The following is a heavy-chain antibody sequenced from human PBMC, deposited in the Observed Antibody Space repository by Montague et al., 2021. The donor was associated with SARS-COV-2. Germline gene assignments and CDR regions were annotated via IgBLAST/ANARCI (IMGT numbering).Heavy chain of an antibody. CDR1: GGSISTYY. CDR3: ARADITMVGGVNRWAFDI. D-gene: IGHD3-10*01. V-gene: IGHV4-59*01. CDR2: IYYSGST. Sequence: SETLSLTCTVSGGSISTYYWSWIRQPPGKGLEWIGYIYYSGSTNYYPSLKSRVTISVDTSKNQFSLKLSSVTAADTAVYYCARADITMVGGVNRWAFDIWGQGTMVTVSS. J-gene: IGHJ3*02.